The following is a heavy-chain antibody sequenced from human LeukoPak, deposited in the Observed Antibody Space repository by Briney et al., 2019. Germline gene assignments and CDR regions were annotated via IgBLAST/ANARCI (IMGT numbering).Heavy chain of an antibody. CDR2: ISAYNGNT. D-gene: IGHD3-22*01. CDR3: AKVPPHDDSGYSNPY. Sequence: GASVKVSCKASGYTFTSYGISWVRQAPGQGLEWMGWISAYNGNTNYAQKLQGRVTMTTDTSTSTAYMELRSVRSDDTAVYYCAKVPPHDDSGYSNPYWGQGTLVTVSS. J-gene: IGHJ4*02. V-gene: IGHV1-18*01. CDR1: GYTFTSYG.